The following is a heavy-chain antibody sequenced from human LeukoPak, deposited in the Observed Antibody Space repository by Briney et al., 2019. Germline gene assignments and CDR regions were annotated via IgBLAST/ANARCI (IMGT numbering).Heavy chain of an antibody. D-gene: IGHD2-15*01. V-gene: IGHV3-30*02. CDR3: AEGSYYCSDGCPQYCCYMDV. CDR1: GFTFSRHG. J-gene: IGHJ6*03. CDR2: IRYDGSEK. Sequence: GGSPSLSCAVSGFTFSRHGMHWVRQAPGKGLEWVAFIRYDGSEKYYANSAKGRLIISRDNSENTLYLELNSLRPEDTAVYYCAEGSYYCSDGCPQYCCYMDVWGKGTTVIVSS.